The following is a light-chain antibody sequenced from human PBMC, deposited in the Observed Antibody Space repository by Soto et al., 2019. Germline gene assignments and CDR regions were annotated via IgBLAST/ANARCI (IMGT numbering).Light chain of an antibody. J-gene: IGLJ2*01. CDR3: AAWDVTLNGLG. CDR2: RAI. V-gene: IGLV1-47*01. Sequence: QSVLTQPASASGTPVQRGTISCSGSRSNIGRTYVYWYPQVPGSAYRLLIYRAIQLSSGLPDRFSGSKSGTSASLAISGLRSEGEADYYFAAWDVTLNGLGFCGGTKQSV. CDR1: RSNIGRTY.